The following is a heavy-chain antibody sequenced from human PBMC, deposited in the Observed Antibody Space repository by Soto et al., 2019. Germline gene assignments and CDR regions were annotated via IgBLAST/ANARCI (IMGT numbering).Heavy chain of an antibody. V-gene: IGHV1-18*01. CDR2: ISAYNGNT. Sequence: RASVKVSCKASGYTFTSYGISWVRQAPGQGLEWMGWISAYNGNTNYAQKLQGRVTMTTDTSTSTAYMELRSLRSDDTAVYYCARGYSSGWYKFADWYFDLWGRGTLVTVSS. CDR1: GYTFTSYG. D-gene: IGHD6-19*01. CDR3: ARGYSSGWYKFADWYFDL. J-gene: IGHJ2*01.